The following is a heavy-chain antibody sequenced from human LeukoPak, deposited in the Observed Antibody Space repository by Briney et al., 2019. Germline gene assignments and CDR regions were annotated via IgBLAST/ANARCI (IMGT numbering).Heavy chain of an antibody. CDR2: FSTRSSTI. Sequence: GGSLRLSCAASGFTFSSCEMNWVRQAPGKGLEWVSYFSTRSSTISYADSVKDRFAISRDNAKNSLYLQMNSLRDEDTAVYYCARDQDYGFDYWGQGTLVIVSS. D-gene: IGHD4-17*01. CDR1: GFTFSSCE. V-gene: IGHV3-48*02. J-gene: IGHJ4*02. CDR3: ARDQDYGFDY.